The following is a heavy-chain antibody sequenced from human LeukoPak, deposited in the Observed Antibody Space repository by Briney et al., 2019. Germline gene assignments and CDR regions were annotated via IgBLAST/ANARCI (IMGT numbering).Heavy chain of an antibody. D-gene: IGHD3-10*01. CDR2: INHSGGT. Sequence: SETLSLTCAVYGGSFSGYYWSWIRQPPGKGLEWIGEINHSGGTNYNPSLKSRVTISVDTSKNQFSLKLSSVTAADTAVYYCARGGRAGVAKFDYWGQGTLVTVSS. J-gene: IGHJ4*02. CDR1: GGSFSGYY. V-gene: IGHV4-34*01. CDR3: ARGGRAGVAKFDY.